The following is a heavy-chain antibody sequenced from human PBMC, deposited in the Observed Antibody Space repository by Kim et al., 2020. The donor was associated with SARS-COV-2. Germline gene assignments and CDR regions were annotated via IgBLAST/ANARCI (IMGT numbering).Heavy chain of an antibody. CDR3: AGGDTAMVFDY. Sequence: GGSLRLSCAASGFTFSSYWMSWVRQAPGKGLEWVANIKQDGSEKYYVDSVKGRFTISRDNAKNSLYLQMNSLRAEDTAVYYCAGGDTAMVFDYWGQGTLVTVSS. J-gene: IGHJ4*02. CDR1: GFTFSSYW. CDR2: IKQDGSEK. V-gene: IGHV3-7*04. D-gene: IGHD5-18*01.